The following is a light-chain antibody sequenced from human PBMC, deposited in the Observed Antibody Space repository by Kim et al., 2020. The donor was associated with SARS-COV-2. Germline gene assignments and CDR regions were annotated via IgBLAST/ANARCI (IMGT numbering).Light chain of an antibody. J-gene: IGKJ1*01. CDR3: QQRTNGPGQ. Sequence: LSAGETATLAGRASQGVSNYLAWYQQKPGQAPRLLIYDTANRATGIPARFSGRGSGTDFTLTITSLEPEDVGIYYCQQRTNGPGQFGQGTKVDIK. V-gene: IGKV3D-11*01. CDR1: QGVSNY. CDR2: DTA.